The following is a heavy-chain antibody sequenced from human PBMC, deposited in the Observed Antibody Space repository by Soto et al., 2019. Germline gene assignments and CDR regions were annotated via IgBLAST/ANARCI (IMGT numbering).Heavy chain of an antibody. CDR3: ARIRSRTVAIVDF. CDR2: MYFSGST. Sequence: SETLSLTCAVSGYSITSSHWWGWIRQPPGKGLEWIGDMYFSGSTHHNPPLKSRVTMSIDTSKNQFSLKVSSVTAVDTAVYYCARIRSRTVAIVDFWGPGTLVTVSS. D-gene: IGHD4-17*01. J-gene: IGHJ4*02. CDR1: GYSITSSHW. V-gene: IGHV4-28*01.